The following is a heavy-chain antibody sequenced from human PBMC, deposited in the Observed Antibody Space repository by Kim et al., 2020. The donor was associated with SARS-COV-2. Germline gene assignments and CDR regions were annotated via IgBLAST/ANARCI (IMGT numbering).Heavy chain of an antibody. J-gene: IGHJ6*02. Sequence: GGSLRLSCAASGFTFSSYGMHWVRQAPGKGLEWVAVIWYDGSNKYYADSVKGRFTISRDNSKNTLYLQMNSLRAEDTAVYYCAKDLMDYYDRYGMDVWGQGTTVTVSS. CDR1: GFTFSSYG. V-gene: IGHV3-33*06. CDR3: AKDLMDYYDRYGMDV. CDR2: IWYDGSNK. D-gene: IGHD3-22*01.